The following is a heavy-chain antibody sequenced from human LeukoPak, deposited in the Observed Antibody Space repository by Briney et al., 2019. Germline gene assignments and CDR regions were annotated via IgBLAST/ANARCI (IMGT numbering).Heavy chain of an antibody. CDR1: GFSFSNAW. J-gene: IGHJ4*02. V-gene: IGHV3-15*01. CDR3: TTSLISGYYIDY. Sequence: GGTLRLSCAASGFSFSNAWMTWVRQAPGKGLEWVGRIKSKTDGGTIDYAAPVKSRFTISRDDSKNTLYLQMNSLRTEDTAVYYCTTSLISGYYIDYWGQGTLVTVSS. CDR2: IKSKTDGGTI. D-gene: IGHD3-22*01.